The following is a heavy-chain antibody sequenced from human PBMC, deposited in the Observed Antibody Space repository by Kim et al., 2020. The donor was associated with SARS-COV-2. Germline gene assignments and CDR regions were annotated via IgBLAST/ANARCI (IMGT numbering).Heavy chain of an antibody. CDR1: GFTFSSYA. V-gene: IGHV3-23*01. D-gene: IGHD3-10*01. CDR2: ISGSGGST. CDR3: AKLGLGSGSYYNVISGGFDY. J-gene: IGHJ4*02. Sequence: GGSLRLSCAASGFTFSSYAMSWVRQAPGKGLEWVSAISGSGGSTYYADSVKGRFTISRDNSKNTLYLQMNSLRAEDTAVYYCAKLGLGSGSYYNVISGGFDYWGQGTLVTVSS.